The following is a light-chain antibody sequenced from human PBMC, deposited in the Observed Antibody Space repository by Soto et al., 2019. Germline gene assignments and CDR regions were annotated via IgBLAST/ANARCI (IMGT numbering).Light chain of an antibody. CDR1: QSVSSAN. V-gene: IGKV3-11*01. CDR2: DAS. J-gene: IGKJ1*01. CDR3: QQRSTWRT. Sequence: EIVLTQSPGTLSLSPGERATLSCRASQSVSSANFAWYQQKPGQAPRLLIYDASKRATGIPARFTGSGFGTDYTLTISSLEPEDFAVYYCQQRSTWRTFGQGTKVDIK.